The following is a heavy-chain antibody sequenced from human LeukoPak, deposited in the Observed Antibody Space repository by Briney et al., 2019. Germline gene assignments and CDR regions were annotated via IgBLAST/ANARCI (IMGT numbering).Heavy chain of an antibody. CDR3: ARRNMDIVAKEGSSWYVDYYDY. CDR2: IYSRDSDT. CDR1: GYSFKNYW. J-gene: IGHJ4*02. V-gene: IGHV5-51*01. D-gene: IGHD6-13*01. Sequence: GESLKISRKGSGYSFKNYWIGWVRQMPGKGVEWMGIIYSRDSDTRYGPSFKGHVTISADKAISTAYLQWSSLKASDTAMYYCARRNMDIVAKEGSSWYVDYYDYWGQATLVTVSS.